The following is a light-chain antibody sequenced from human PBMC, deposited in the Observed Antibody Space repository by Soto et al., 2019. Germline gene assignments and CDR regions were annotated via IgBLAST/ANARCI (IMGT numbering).Light chain of an antibody. V-gene: IGKV4-1*01. J-gene: IGKJ2*04. CDR2: WAS. Sequence: DIVMTQSPDSLAVSLGGRATINCKSSQTVSYSSNNKNYLAWYQQKPGQPPKLLIYWASIRDSGVPDRFSGSGSGRDFTLTISSLQAEDVAVYYCQQFHSNPWSFGQGTKLEIK. CDR1: QTVSYSSNNKNY. CDR3: QQFHSNPWS.